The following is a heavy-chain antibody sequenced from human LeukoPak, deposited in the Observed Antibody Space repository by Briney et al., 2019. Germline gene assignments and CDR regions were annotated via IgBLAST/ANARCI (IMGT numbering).Heavy chain of an antibody. CDR2: ISSDGSST. Sequence: PGGSLRLSCAASGFTFSRYWMHWVRHAPGQGLVWVSRISSDGSSTIYADSVKGRFTISRDNAKNTLYLQMSSLRAEDTAVYYCVRDHSPDSYDSRGYYYDFDSWGQGNLITVSS. V-gene: IGHV3-74*01. CDR3: VRDHSPDSYDSRGYYYDFDS. J-gene: IGHJ4*02. CDR1: GFTFSRYW. D-gene: IGHD3-22*01.